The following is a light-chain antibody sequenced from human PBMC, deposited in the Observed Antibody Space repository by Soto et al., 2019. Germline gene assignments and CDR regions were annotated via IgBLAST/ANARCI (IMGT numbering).Light chain of an antibody. CDR1: QSVSSY. J-gene: IGKJ5*01. V-gene: IGKV3-11*01. CDR2: DAS. CDR3: QQRSNWPIT. Sequence: IVLTQSPATLSLSPGERATLSCRASQSVSSYLAWYQQKPGQAPRLLIYDASNRATGIPARFSGSRSGTDFTLTISSLEPEDFAVYYCQQRSNWPITFGQGTRLEIK.